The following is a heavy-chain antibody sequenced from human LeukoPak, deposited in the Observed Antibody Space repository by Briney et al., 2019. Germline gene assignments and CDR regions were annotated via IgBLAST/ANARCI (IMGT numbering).Heavy chain of an antibody. V-gene: IGHV3-21*04. CDR1: GFTFSSYS. J-gene: IGHJ4*02. D-gene: IGHD3-10*01. CDR2: INNHDGNT. Sequence: GGSLRLSCAASGFTFSSYSMNWVRQAPGKGLEWVSGINNHDGNTYNADSVKGRFIISRDDSKNTLYLQMNSLRAEDTAVYYCARDYYESGSYGGISFDYWGQGTLVTVSS. CDR3: ARDYYESGSYGGISFDY.